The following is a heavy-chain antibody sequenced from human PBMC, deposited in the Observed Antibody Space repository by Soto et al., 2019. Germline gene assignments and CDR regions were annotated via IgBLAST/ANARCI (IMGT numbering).Heavy chain of an antibody. V-gene: IGHV4-34*01. D-gene: IGHD6-19*01. J-gene: IGHJ6*03. CDR1: GGSFSGYY. CDR3: ARGPGAVAGTFGYYYYYMDV. CDR2: INHSGST. Sequence: QVQLQQWGAGLLKPSETLSLTCAVYGGSFSGYYWSWIRQPPGKGLEWIGEINHSGSTNYNPSLKSRVTISVDTSKNQFSRKLSSVTAADTAVYYCARGPGAVAGTFGYYYYYMDVWGKGTTVTVSS.